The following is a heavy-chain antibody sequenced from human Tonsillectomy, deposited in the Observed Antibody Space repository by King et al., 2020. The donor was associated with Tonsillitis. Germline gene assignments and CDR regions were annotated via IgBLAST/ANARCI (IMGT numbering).Heavy chain of an antibody. V-gene: IGHV3-73*01. Sequence: VQLVQSGGGLVQPGGSLRLSCAASGFIFSGSAIHWVRQASGKGLEWVGRIGYKGSNYATVFNESLRDRIAMSRDESDNTAFLQMSSLKTEDTAVYYCARQRESRGPLYGLDVWGQGTTVIVSS. D-gene: IGHD3-10*01. CDR2: IGYKGSNYAT. J-gene: IGHJ6*02. CDR3: ARQRESRGPLYGLDV. CDR1: GFIFSGSA.